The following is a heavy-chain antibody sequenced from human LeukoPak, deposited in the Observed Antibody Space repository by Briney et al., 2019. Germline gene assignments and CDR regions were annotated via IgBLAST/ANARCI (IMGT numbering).Heavy chain of an antibody. CDR1: GGSNSSDSYY. J-gene: IGHJ4*02. V-gene: IGHV4-39*01. CDR3: GRRSRSTWNYRRGDY. D-gene: IGHD1-7*01. Sequence: SETLSLTCTVSGGSNSSDSYYWGWIRQPPGKGLQWIGCIYYSGSTYYKPSLKSRVTISVDTSKNQFSLKLTSVTAADTAVYYCGRRSRSTWNYRRGDYWGQGTLVTVSS. CDR2: IYYSGST.